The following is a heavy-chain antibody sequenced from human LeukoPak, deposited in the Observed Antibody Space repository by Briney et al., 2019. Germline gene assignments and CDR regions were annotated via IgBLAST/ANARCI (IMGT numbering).Heavy chain of an antibody. CDR2: ISGSGGST. D-gene: IGHD6-19*01. J-gene: IGHJ4*02. CDR3: AKDPQWLVPRSSFDY. CDR1: GFTFSSYA. V-gene: IGHV3-23*01. Sequence: GGSLRLPCAASGFTFSSYAMSWVRQAPGKGLEWVSAISGSGGSTYYADSVKGRFTISRGNSKNTLYLQMNSLRAEDTAVYYCAKDPQWLVPRSSFDYWGQGTLVTVSS.